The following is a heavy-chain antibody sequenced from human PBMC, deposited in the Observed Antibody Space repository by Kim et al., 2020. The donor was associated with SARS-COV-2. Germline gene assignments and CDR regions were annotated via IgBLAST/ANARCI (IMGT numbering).Heavy chain of an antibody. CDR1: GGSISSGGYY. V-gene: IGHV4-31*03. D-gene: IGHD3-3*01. J-gene: IGHJ3*01. Sequence: SETLSLTCTVSGGSISSGGYYWSWIRQHPGKGLEWIGYIYYSGITYYNPSLKSRVTISVDTSKNQFSLKLSSVTAADTAVYYCAREPRDYGFWSGYYRAGMVWGQGTMVTVSS. CDR3: AREPRDYGFWSGYYRAGMV. CDR2: IYYSGIT.